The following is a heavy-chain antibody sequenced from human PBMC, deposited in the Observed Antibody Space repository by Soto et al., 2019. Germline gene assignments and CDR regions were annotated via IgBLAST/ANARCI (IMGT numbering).Heavy chain of an antibody. D-gene: IGHD2-21*01. CDR2: IYSGGNP. CDR3: ARGPNSDC. CDR1: GFSVGGNY. Sequence: EKRLVQSGGGLVQPGGSLRLSCAASGFSVGGNYMSWVRQAPGKGLELVSLIYSGGNPFYADSMKGRFTLSRDNSNKMLYLQMDSLSAEDTAVYYCARGPNSDCWGQGTLVIVSS. V-gene: IGHV3-53*01. J-gene: IGHJ4*02.